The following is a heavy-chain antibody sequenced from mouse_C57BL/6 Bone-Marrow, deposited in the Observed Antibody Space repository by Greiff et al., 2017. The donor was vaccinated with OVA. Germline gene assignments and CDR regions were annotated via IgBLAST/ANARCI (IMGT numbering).Heavy chain of an antibody. CDR3: ARHRDSDY. CDR1: GFTFSSYG. CDR2: ISSGGSYT. Sequence: EVKVVESGGGLVKPGGSLKLSCAASGFTFSSYGMSWVRQTPDKRLEWVATISSGGSYTYYPDSVKGRFTISRDNAKNTLYLQMSSLKSEDTAMYYCARHRDSDYWGQGTTLTVSS. J-gene: IGHJ2*01. V-gene: IGHV5-6*03. D-gene: IGHD3-1*01.